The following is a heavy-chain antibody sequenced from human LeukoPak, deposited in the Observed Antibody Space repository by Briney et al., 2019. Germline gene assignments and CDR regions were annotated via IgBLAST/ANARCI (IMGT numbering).Heavy chain of an antibody. Sequence: GGSLRLSCAASGFTFDDYTMHWVRQAPGKGLEWVSLISWDGGSTYYADSVKGRFTISRDNSKNSLYLQMNSLRTEDTALYYCAKGAATAQNWNDVLLRYWGQGTLVTVSS. CDR1: GFTFDDYT. CDR2: ISWDGGST. D-gene: IGHD1-1*01. CDR3: AKGAATAQNWNDVLLRY. V-gene: IGHV3-43*01. J-gene: IGHJ4*02.